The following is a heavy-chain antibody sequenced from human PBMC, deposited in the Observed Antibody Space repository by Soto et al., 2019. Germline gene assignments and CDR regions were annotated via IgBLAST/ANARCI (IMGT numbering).Heavy chain of an antibody. CDR1: GGSISSYF. Sequence: SETLSLTCTVSGGSISSYFCSWIRQPAGKGLDLIGLIYTSGSTNYNPSRESQVTMSVGTSKYQMTLRLSSVXAADTAVYYCARESTVVTLRNSDTRGKATMVT. V-gene: IGHV4-4*07. D-gene: IGHD2-21*02. CDR2: IYTSGST. J-gene: IGHJ3*02. CDR3: ARESTVVTLRNSDT.